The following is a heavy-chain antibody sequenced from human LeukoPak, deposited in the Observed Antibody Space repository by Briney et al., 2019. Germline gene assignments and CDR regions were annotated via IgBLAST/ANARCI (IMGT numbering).Heavy chain of an antibody. CDR2: IYGSGST. Sequence: SETLSLTCTVSGGSITNYYWNWIRQPAGKGLEWIGRIYGSGSTNYNPPLKRRVTMSVDTSKNEFSLNLSSVTAADTAVYYCARGVDIGNYQNWFDPRGQGTLVTVSS. D-gene: IGHD1-7*01. CDR1: GGSITNYY. V-gene: IGHV4-4*07. CDR3: ARGVDIGNYQNWFDP. J-gene: IGHJ5*02.